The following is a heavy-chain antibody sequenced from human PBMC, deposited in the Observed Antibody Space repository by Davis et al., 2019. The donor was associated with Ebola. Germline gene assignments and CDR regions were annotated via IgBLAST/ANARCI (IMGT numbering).Heavy chain of an antibody. Sequence: MPSETLSLTCTVSGGSISSGDYYWSWIRQPPGKGLEWIGYIYYSGSTYYNPSLKSRVTISVDTSKNQFSLKLSSVTAADTAVYYCARRVTYYYDSSGYYSENYFDYWGQGTLVTVSS. V-gene: IGHV4-30-4*01. CDR1: GGSISSGDYY. CDR2: IYYSGST. J-gene: IGHJ4*02. D-gene: IGHD3-22*01. CDR3: ARRVTYYYDSSGYYSENYFDY.